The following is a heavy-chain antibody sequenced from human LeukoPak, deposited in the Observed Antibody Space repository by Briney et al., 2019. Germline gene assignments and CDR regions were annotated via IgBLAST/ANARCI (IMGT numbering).Heavy chain of an antibody. J-gene: IGHJ4*02. CDR1: GFTFSSYA. CDR2: ISYDGSNK. CDR3: ARGDSFDLEVFDY. D-gene: IGHD1-1*01. V-gene: IGHV3-30-3*01. Sequence: GRSLRLSCAASGFTFSSYAMHWVRQAPGKGLEWVAVISYDGSNKYYAHSVKGRFTISKDNSKNTLYLQMNSLRAEDTAVYYCARGDSFDLEVFDYWGQGTLVTVSS.